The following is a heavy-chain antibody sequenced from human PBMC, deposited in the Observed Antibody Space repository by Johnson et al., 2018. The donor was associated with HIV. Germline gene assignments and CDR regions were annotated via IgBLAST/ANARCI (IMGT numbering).Heavy chain of an antibody. Sequence: VQLVESGGGLVQPGGSLRLSCTASGFPFSTYAMHWVRQAPGKGLEYVSAISSDGGSTYYANSVKGTFTISRDNSKNTLYLKMGSLRAEDMAVYYCARPTLSFQWELQGGIDAFDIWGQGTMVTVSS. CDR2: ISSDGGST. D-gene: IGHD1-26*01. CDR1: GFPFSTYA. J-gene: IGHJ3*02. CDR3: ARPTLSFQWELQGGIDAFDI. V-gene: IGHV3-64*01.